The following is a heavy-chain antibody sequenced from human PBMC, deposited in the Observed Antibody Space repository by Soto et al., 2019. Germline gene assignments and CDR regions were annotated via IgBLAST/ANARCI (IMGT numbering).Heavy chain of an antibody. J-gene: IGHJ5*02. D-gene: IGHD4-17*01. Sequence: VQLQESGPGLVKPSQTLSLTCTVSDGSISSGGYYWSWIRQHPGKGLEWIGYIYNSGSTHYNPSLKSRVTISVDTSKNQFSLKLSSVTAADTAVYHCARALTTVTLFDPWGQGTLVTVSS. CDR1: DGSISSGGYY. CDR2: IYNSGST. CDR3: ARALTTVTLFDP. V-gene: IGHV4-31*03.